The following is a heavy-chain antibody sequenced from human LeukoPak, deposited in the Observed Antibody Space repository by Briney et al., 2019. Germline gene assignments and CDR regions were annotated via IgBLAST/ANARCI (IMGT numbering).Heavy chain of an antibody. V-gene: IGHV4-30-4*01. Sequence: SQTLSLTCNVSGGALSRGDYYWSWLRQPPGKGLEWIGYIYHSGSTYYNPSLKSRITISVDTSKNQFSLKVTSVTAADTATYYCARFDIVEEGGPDYWGQGTLVTVSS. CDR3: ARFDIVEEGGPDY. D-gene: IGHD2-15*01. CDR2: IYHSGST. J-gene: IGHJ4*02. CDR1: GGALSRGDYY.